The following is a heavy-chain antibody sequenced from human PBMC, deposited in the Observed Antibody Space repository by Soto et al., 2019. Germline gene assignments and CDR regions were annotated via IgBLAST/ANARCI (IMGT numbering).Heavy chain of an antibody. CDR2: IYYSGST. J-gene: IGHJ6*03. D-gene: IGHD2-2*02. V-gene: IGHV4-59*08. Sequence: QVQLQESGPGLVKPSETLSLTCTVSGCSFTSYYWSWIRQPPGKGLEWIGYIYYSGSTNYSPSHKSQINSAVDTSKNPSSLTLNSVTAADTAVYFCARDALYQYHYMDVWGMGTTVIVSS. CDR3: ARDALYQYHYMDV. CDR1: GCSFTSYY.